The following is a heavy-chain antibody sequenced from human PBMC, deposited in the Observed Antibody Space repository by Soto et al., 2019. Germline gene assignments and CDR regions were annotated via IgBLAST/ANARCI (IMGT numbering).Heavy chain of an antibody. J-gene: IGHJ6*02. CDR3: ARLAAAGQNYYYYGMDV. D-gene: IGHD6-13*01. CDR1: GGSISSSSYY. Sequence: SETLSLTCTVSGGSISSSSYYWGWIRQPPGKGLEWIGSIYYSGSTYYNPSLKSRVTISVDTSKNQFSLKLSSVTAADTAVYYCARLAAAGQNYYYYGMDVWGQGTTVTVSS. V-gene: IGHV4-39*01. CDR2: IYYSGST.